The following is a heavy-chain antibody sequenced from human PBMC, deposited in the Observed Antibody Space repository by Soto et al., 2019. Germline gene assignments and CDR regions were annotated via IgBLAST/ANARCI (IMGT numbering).Heavy chain of an antibody. CDR1: GGTFYGYY. CDR3: ATDPIYDFWSCYYGY. V-gene: IGHV4-34*08. J-gene: IGHJ4*02. Sequence: LSISCASCGGTFYGYYWSGIRKHTGKGLEWIGEINHSGSTNYNPSLKSRVTISVDTSKNQFSLKLSSVTAADTAVYYCATDPIYDFWSCYYGYWGQGTLVTVSS. CDR2: INHSGST. D-gene: IGHD3-3*01.